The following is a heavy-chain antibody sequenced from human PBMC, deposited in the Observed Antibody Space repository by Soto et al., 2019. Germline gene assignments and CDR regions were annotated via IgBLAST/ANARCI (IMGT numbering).Heavy chain of an antibody. Sequence: GGSLRLSCAASGFSFSTYGMHWVRQAPGKGLEWVSGIGSSGDTSNYADSVKGRFTISRDNSKNTLYLQMNSLRAEDTAIYYCAIRLGSGSYFDYWGQGTLVTVSS. CDR2: IGSSGDTS. CDR1: GFSFSTYG. CDR3: AIRLGSGSYFDY. J-gene: IGHJ4*02. V-gene: IGHV3-23*01. D-gene: IGHD2-15*01.